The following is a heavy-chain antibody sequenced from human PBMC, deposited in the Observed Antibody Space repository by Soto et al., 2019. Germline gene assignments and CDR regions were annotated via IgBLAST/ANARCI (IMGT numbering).Heavy chain of an antibody. J-gene: IGHJ4*02. D-gene: IGHD2-21*01. CDR3: AKEMIASTLADFFDY. Sequence: EVQLLESGGGLIQPGGSLRLSCAASGFTFSNYGMTWVRLAPGKGLEWVSTISGSGGRTFYADPVKGRFTISRDNSKNALYLQMNSLRAEDTAVYYCAKEMIASTLADFFDYWGQGTLVTVSS. V-gene: IGHV3-23*01. CDR1: GFTFSNYG. CDR2: ISGSGGRT.